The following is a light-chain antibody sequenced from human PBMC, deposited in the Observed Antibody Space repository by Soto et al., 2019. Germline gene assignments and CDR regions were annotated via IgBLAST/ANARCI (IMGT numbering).Light chain of an antibody. CDR3: QQRSDWPIT. V-gene: IGKV3-11*01. CDR2: EVS. CDR1: QSVSCK. J-gene: IGKJ5*01. Sequence: EIVLTQSPVTLSLSPGETASLSCRASQSVSCKSVAWYNQKPGQAPRLRSDEVSPRAPGIPARFSGSGSGTDVTLTITSLEPEDFAVEVCQQRSDWPITFGQGTRLEIK.